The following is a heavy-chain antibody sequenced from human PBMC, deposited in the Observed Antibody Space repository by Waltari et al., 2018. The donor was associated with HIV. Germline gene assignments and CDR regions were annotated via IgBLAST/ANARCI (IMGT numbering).Heavy chain of an antibody. D-gene: IGHD3-16*01. CDR1: GFTFADYA. CDR3: ARRAFQGGSLTD. J-gene: IGHJ4*02. Sequence: EVKLVESGGGLVQPGRSLRLSCEVSGFTFADYAMHWVRQAPWKGLGWVSRGSWNSVVIGYAESVKGRFTISRDNAKNSLYLQMNSLRSEDTAFYYCARRAFQGGSLTDWGQGTLVTVSS. CDR2: GSWNSVVI. V-gene: IGHV3-9*01.